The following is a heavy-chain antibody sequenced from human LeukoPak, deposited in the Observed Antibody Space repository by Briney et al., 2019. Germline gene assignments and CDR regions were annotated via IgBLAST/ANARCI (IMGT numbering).Heavy chain of an antibody. J-gene: IGHJ4*02. CDR1: GFTFSSYS. Sequence: PGGSLRLSCAASGFTFSSYSMNWVRQAPGKGLEWVSSISSSSSYIYYADSVKGRFTISRDNAKNSLYLQMNSLRAEDTAVYYCARDGHFYDSSGSSFDYWGQGTLVTVSS. CDR2: ISSSSSYI. CDR3: ARDGHFYDSSGSSFDY. V-gene: IGHV3-21*01. D-gene: IGHD3-22*01.